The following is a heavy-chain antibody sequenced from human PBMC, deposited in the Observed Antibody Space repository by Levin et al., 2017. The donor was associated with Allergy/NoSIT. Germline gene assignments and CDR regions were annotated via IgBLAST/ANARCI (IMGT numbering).Heavy chain of an antibody. CDR1: XXXFKSYA. CDR3: VKDRRGYSGYDLDY. J-gene: IGHJ4*02. V-gene: IGHV3-64D*06. Sequence: GGSLRLSCSXXXXXFKSYAMTWASQAPGKGLEYVSAISSNGGSTYYADSVKGRFTISRDNSKNTLYLQMSSLRAEDTAVYYCVKDRRGYSGYDLDYWGQGTLVTVSS. D-gene: IGHD5-12*01. CDR2: ISSNGGST.